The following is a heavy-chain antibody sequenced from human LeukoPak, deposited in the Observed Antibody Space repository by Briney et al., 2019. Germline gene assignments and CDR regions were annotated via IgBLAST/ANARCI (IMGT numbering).Heavy chain of an antibody. Sequence: SXXVSCKASGGTFSSYAISWVRQAPGQGLEWMGRIIPIFGTANYAQKFQGRVTITTDESTSTAYMELSSLRSEDTAVYYCARDITYYDSSGYYFDYWGQGTLVTVSS. CDR3: ARDITYYDSSGYYFDY. CDR2: IIPIFGTA. CDR1: GGTFSSYA. D-gene: IGHD3-22*01. V-gene: IGHV1-69*05. J-gene: IGHJ4*02.